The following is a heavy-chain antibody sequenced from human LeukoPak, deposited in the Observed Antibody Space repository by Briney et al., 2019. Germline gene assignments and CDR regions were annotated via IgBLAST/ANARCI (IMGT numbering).Heavy chain of an antibody. D-gene: IGHD3-3*01. CDR1: GFTFDDYA. Sequence: PGRSLRLPCAASGFTFDDYAMHWVRQAPGKGLEWVSGISWNSGSIGYADSVKGRFTISRDNAKNSLYLQMNSLRAEDTALYYCAKDSGYDFWSGYNWFDPWGQGTLVTVSS. J-gene: IGHJ5*02. CDR2: ISWNSGSI. V-gene: IGHV3-9*01. CDR3: AKDSGYDFWSGYNWFDP.